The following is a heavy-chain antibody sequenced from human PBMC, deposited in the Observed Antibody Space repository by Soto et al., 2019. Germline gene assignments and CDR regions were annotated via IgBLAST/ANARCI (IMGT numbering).Heavy chain of an antibody. V-gene: IGHV3-23*01. J-gene: IGHJ6*02. CDR3: AKAGGVYCLLADDYQYLLDV. D-gene: IGHD2-8*02. CDR2: ISGSGGST. Sequence: LRLSCAASGFTFSSYAMSWVRQAPGKGLEWVSAISGSGGSTYYADSVKGRFTISRDNSKSTLYLQMNSPRAEDTAVYYCAKAGGVYCLLADDYQYLLDVSSQGTTVTGSS. CDR1: GFTFSSYA.